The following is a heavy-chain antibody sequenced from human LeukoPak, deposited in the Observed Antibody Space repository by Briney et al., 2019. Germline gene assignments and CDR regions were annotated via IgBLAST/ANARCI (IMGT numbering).Heavy chain of an antibody. D-gene: IGHD2-2*01. Sequence: ASVRVSCKASGYTFTGYYMHWVRQAPGQGLEWMGWINPNSGGTNYAQKFQGRVTMTRDTSISTAYMELSRLRSDDTAVYYCARTSVVVVPAAILSRYYYYMDVWGKGTTVTVSS. V-gene: IGHV1-2*02. CDR2: INPNSGGT. CDR1: GYTFTGYY. J-gene: IGHJ6*03. CDR3: ARTSVVVVPAAILSRYYYYMDV.